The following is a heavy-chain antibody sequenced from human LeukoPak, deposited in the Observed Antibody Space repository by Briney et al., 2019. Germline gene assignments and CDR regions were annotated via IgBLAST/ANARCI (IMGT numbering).Heavy chain of an antibody. CDR1: GFSFSGYG. D-gene: IGHD6-19*01. CDR2: IRYDGSTK. CDR3: AKDSRDSSGWHIFDY. Sequence: GGSLRLSCAASGFSFSGYGMHWVRQAPGKGLEWVTFIRYDGSTKSYADSVKGRFTIARDNSKNTLYLQMNSLRAEDTAVYYCAKDSRDSSGWHIFDYWGQGTLVTVSS. J-gene: IGHJ4*02. V-gene: IGHV3-30*02.